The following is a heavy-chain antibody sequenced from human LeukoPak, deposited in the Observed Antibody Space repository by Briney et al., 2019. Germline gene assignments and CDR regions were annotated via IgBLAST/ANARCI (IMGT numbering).Heavy chain of an antibody. D-gene: IGHD3-22*01. J-gene: IGHJ4*02. CDR2: IYPGDSDT. CDR3: ARVGDSSGYYYALSDY. Sequence: GESLKISCKGSGYSFTSYWIGWVRQMPGKGLEWMGIIYPGDSDTRYSPSSQGQVTISADKSISTAYLQWSSLKASDTAMYYCARVGDSSGYYYALSDYWGQGTLVTVSS. CDR1: GYSFTSYW. V-gene: IGHV5-51*01.